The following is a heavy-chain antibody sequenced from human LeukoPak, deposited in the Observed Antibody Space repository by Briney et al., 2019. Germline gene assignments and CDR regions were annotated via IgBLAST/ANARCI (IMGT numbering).Heavy chain of an antibody. CDR1: VGTFSSYA. CDR2: SLTIFGTA. J-gene: IGHJ5*02. D-gene: IGHD3-22*01. V-gene: IGHV1-69*13. Sequence: SVKVSPKASVGTFSSYATRWVRQAPGQGLEWMGGSLTIFGTANYAQKFQGRVTITADESTSTAYMELSSLRSEDTAVYYCARTYDSSGSPGQSWGQGTLVTVSS. CDR3: ARTYDSSGSPGQS.